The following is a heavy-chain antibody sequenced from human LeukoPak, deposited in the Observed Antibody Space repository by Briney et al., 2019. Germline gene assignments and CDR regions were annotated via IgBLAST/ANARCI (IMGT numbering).Heavy chain of an antibody. Sequence: PSETLSLTCTVSGGFISSGGYYWSWIRQHPGTGLEWIGYIYYSGSTYYNPSLKSRVTISVDTSKNQFSLKLSSVTAADTAVYYCARGPSGRAFDYWGQGTLVTVSS. CDR2: IYYSGST. CDR3: ARGPSGRAFDY. V-gene: IGHV4-31*03. CDR1: GGFISSGGYY. D-gene: IGHD2-15*01. J-gene: IGHJ4*02.